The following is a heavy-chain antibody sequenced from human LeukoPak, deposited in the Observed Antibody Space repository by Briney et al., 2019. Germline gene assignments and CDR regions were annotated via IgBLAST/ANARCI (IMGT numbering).Heavy chain of an antibody. Sequence: ASVKVSCKTSGYTFSTYYIHWVRQAPGQGLEWMGIINPSGGSSNYAQKLQGRVTMTRDTSTRTVYMELSSLRSEDTAVYYCARDLWLGGSYSTLNFDYWGQGTLVTVSS. CDR3: ARDLWLGGSYSTLNFDY. CDR1: GYTFSTYY. CDR2: INPSGGSS. J-gene: IGHJ4*02. V-gene: IGHV1-46*04. D-gene: IGHD1-26*01.